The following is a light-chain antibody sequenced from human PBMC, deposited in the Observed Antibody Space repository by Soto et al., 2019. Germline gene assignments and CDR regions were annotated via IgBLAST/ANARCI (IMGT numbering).Light chain of an antibody. Sequence: QYALTQPPSASGSPGQSVSISCTGTSSDVGGYNYVSWYQQHPGKAPKLMIYEVNKRPSGVPDRFSGSKSGNTASLTVSGLQAEDEADYFCTSYAGSTLYVFGTGTKLTVL. CDR2: EVN. J-gene: IGLJ1*01. CDR3: TSYAGSTLYV. CDR1: SSDVGGYNY. V-gene: IGLV2-8*01.